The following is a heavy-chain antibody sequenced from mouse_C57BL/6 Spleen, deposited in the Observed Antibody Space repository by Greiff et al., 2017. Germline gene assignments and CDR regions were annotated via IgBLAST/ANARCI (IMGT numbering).Heavy chain of an antibody. CDR2: IYPGDGDT. V-gene: IGHV1-80*01. CDR1: GYAFSSYW. CDR3: ARSHYGSSYRGAMDY. J-gene: IGHJ4*01. D-gene: IGHD1-1*01. Sequence: QVQLQQSGAELVKPGASVKISCKASGYAFSSYWMNWVKQRPGKGLEWIGQIYPGDGDTNYNGKFKGKATLTADKSSSTAYMQLSSLTSEDSAVYFCARSHYGSSYRGAMDYWGQGTSVTVSS.